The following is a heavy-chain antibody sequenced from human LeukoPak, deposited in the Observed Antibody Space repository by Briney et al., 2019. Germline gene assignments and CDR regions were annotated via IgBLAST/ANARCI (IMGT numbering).Heavy chain of an antibody. CDR2: IYSGGTT. D-gene: IGHD4-17*01. V-gene: IGHV3-53*01. CDR1: GFTVSGNY. Sequence: GGSLRLSCAVSGFTVSGNYMSWVRQAPGKGLEWVSLIYSGGTTYYADSVKGRFTISRDNSKNTLYLQMNSLRAEDTAVYYCASAAYGDYLYYFDYWGQGTLVTVSS. CDR3: ASAAYGDYLYYFDY. J-gene: IGHJ4*02.